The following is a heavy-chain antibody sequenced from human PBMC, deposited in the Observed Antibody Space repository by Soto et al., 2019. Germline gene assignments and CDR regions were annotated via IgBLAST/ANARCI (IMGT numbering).Heavy chain of an antibody. CDR3: ARRELRFGGELLPRDI. V-gene: IGHV4-31*03. CDR2: IYYSGST. CDR1: GGSISSGGYY. J-gene: IGHJ3*02. Sequence: SETLSLTCTVSGGSISSGGYYWSWIRQHPGKGLEWIGYIYYSGSTYYNPSLKSRVTISVDTSKNQFSLKLSSVTAADTAVYYCARRELRFGGELLPRDIWGQGTMVTVSS. D-gene: IGHD3-10*01.